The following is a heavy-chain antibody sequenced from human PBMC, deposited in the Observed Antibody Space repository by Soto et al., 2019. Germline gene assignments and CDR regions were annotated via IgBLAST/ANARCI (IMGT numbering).Heavy chain of an antibody. V-gene: IGHV4-39*02. J-gene: IGHJ5*02. CDR2: IYYSGGT. Sequence: QLQLQESGPGLVKPSETLSLTCTVSGGSISSSSYYWGWIRQPPGKGLEWIGSIYYSGGTYYNPTLKGRVTISVDTYKNLFSLKLSSVTAADTAVYYCATDVGGNATNLHWFDPWGQGTLVTVSS. CDR3: ATDVGGNATNLHWFDP. CDR1: GGSISSSSYY. D-gene: IGHD2-15*01.